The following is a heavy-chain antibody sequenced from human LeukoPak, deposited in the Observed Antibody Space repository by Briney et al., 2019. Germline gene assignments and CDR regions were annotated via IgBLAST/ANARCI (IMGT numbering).Heavy chain of an antibody. V-gene: IGHV3-53*01. J-gene: IGHJ4*02. Sequence: PGGSLRLSCAASGFTGSSNHMSWVRQAPGKGLEWVSVIYSGGSTDYADSVKGRFTISRDNLKNTLYPQMNTLRAEDTAVYYCARGPAGYNWGQGTLVTVSS. D-gene: IGHD1-1*01. CDR1: GFTGSSNH. CDR2: IYSGGST. CDR3: ARGPAGYN.